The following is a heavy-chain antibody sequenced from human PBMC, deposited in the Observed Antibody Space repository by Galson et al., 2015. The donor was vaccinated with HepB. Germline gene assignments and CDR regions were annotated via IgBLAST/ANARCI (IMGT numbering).Heavy chain of an antibody. CDR2: INQDGSQK. D-gene: IGHD3-16*02. J-gene: IGHJ6*02. Sequence: SLRLSCAASGFTFSSFSMSWVRQAPGKGLEWVANINQDGSQKSYVGSVKGRFTISRDNAKNSVYLQMNSLRAEDTAVYYCARDRSNVIRIYVWGQGTTVPVSS. CDR3: ARDRSNVIRIYV. V-gene: IGHV3-7*01. CDR1: GFTFSSFS.